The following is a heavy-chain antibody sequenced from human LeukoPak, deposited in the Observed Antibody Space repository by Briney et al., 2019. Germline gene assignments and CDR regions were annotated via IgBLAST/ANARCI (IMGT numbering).Heavy chain of an antibody. J-gene: IGHJ4*02. V-gene: IGHV3-64*02. CDR1: GFTFSSYS. D-gene: IGHD1-1*01. Sequence: PGGSLRLSCAASGFTFSSYSMHWVRQAPGKGLEYVSGISSNGGSTWYAGSVKGRFTISRDNAKNTLYLQMHSLRAEDTAVYYCTKDTTGPNDYWGQGTLVTVSS. CDR3: TKDTTGPNDY. CDR2: ISSNGGST.